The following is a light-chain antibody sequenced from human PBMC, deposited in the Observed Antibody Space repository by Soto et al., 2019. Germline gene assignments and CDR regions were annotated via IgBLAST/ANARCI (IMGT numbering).Light chain of an antibody. V-gene: IGKV3-11*01. CDR1: QSVSSY. CDR2: DAS. Sequence: EIVLTQSPATLSLSPGERATLSCRASQSVSSYLAWYQQKPGQAPRLLIYDASNRATGIPARFSGSGSGTDFTLTISRMEPEDFAVYCCQQYGSSPGTFGQGTKVDIK. CDR3: QQYGSSPGT. J-gene: IGKJ1*01.